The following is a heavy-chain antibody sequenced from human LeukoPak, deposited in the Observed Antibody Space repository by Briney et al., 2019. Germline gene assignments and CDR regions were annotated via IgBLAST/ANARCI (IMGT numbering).Heavy chain of an antibody. D-gene: IGHD4-17*01. V-gene: IGHV4-59*08. CDR2: IYYSGST. J-gene: IGHJ4*02. CDR3: AVSGYGDYVGTFDY. CDR1: GGSISSYY. Sequence: SETLSLTCTVSGGSISSYYWSWIRQPPGKGLEWIGYIYYSGSTNYNPSLKSRVTISVDTSKNQFSLKLSSVTAADTAVYYCAVSGYGDYVGTFDYWGQGTLVTVSS.